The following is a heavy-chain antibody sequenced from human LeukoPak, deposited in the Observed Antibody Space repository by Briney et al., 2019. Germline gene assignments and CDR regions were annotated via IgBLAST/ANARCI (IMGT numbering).Heavy chain of an antibody. CDR1: GGSFSGYY. V-gene: IGHV4-34*01. CDR2: INHSGST. Sequence: SETLSLTCAVYGGSFSGYYWSWIRQPPGKGLEWTGEINHSGSTNYNPSLKSRVTISVDTSKNQFSLKLSSVTAADTAVYYCASGYCSSTSCRRPLYYYYYMDVWGKGTTVTVSS. J-gene: IGHJ6*03. D-gene: IGHD2-2*01. CDR3: ASGYCSSTSCRRPLYYYYYMDV.